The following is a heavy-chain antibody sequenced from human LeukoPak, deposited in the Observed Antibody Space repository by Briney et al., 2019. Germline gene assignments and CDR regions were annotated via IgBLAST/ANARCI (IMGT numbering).Heavy chain of an antibody. Sequence: SETLSLTCTVSGASISSYYWCWIRQPPGKGLEYIGYIHYSGSTNYNPSLKSRVTISVDTSKNQLSLELSSVTAADAAVYYCARHSPHEAFFDYWGLGTLVTVSS. CDR2: IHYSGST. J-gene: IGHJ4*02. CDR1: GASISSYY. V-gene: IGHV4-59*08. CDR3: ARHSPHEAFFDY.